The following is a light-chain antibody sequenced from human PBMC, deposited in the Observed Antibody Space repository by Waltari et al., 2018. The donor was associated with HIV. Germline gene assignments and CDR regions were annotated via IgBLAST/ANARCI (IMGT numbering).Light chain of an antibody. CDR2: RTN. Sequence: QTVVTQEPSFSVSPGGTVTLTCGLNSGSVSTTSFPSWYQQTPGQAPRPLIYRTNIRSSGVPERVSGSILGNKAARTITGAQADDESDYYCLVHMGHGAWVFGGGTKLTVL. J-gene: IGLJ3*02. CDR3: LVHMGHGAWV. CDR1: SGSVSTTSF. V-gene: IGLV8-61*01.